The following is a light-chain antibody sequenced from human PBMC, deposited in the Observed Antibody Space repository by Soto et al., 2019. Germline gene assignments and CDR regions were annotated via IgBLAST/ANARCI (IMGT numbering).Light chain of an antibody. J-gene: IGKJ1*01. CDR1: QSISSN. Sequence: EIVMTQSPATLSLSPGERATLSCRASQSISSNLAWYQQKPGQAPRLLIYGASTRAPDIPARFSGSGSGTEFTLTISSLQSADFAVYYCQQYDDWPPTSGQGTKVEIK. V-gene: IGKV3-15*01. CDR3: QQYDDWPPT. CDR2: GAS.